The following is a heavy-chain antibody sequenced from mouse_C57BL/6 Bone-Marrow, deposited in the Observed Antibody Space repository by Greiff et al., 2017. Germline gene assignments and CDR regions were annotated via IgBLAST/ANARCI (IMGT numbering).Heavy chain of an antibody. CDR1: GFTFSSYG. D-gene: IGHD2-14*01. CDR2: ISSGGSYT. V-gene: IGHV5-6*01. Sequence: DVHLVESGGDLVKPGGSLKLSCAASGFTFSSYGMSWVRQTPDKRLEWVATISSGGSYTYYPDSVKGRFTISRDNAKNTLYLQMSSLKSEDTAMYYWARPPRVRLYYYAMDYWGQGTSVTVSS. CDR3: ARPPRVRLYYYAMDY. J-gene: IGHJ4*01.